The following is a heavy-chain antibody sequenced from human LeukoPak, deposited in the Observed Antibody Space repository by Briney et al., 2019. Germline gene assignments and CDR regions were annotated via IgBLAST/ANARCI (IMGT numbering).Heavy chain of an antibody. Sequence: GGSLRLSCAASGFTFSSYGMHWVRQAPGKGLEWVAFIRYDGSNKYYADSVKGRFTISRDNSKNTLYLQMNSLRAEDTAVYYCAKDLGWESGYDIFDYGGQGTLVTVSS. D-gene: IGHD5-12*01. CDR3: AKDLGWESGYDIFDY. V-gene: IGHV3-30*02. CDR2: IRYDGSNK. J-gene: IGHJ4*02. CDR1: GFTFSSYG.